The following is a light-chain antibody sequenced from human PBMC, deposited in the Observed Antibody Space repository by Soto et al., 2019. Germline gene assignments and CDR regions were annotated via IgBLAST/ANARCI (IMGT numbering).Light chain of an antibody. J-gene: IGLJ3*02. V-gene: IGLV2-8*01. CDR1: SSDVGSYKF. Sequence: SALTQPPSASGSPGQSVTISCTGTSSDVGSYKFVSWYQQHPGKAPKLMMYEVSKRPSGVPDRFSGSKSGNTASLTISGLQAEDEADYYCSSYAGSYLNWVFGGGTKVTVL. CDR2: EVS. CDR3: SSYAGSYLNWV.